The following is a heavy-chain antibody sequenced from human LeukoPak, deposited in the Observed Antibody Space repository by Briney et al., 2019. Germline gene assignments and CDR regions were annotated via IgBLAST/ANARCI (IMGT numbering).Heavy chain of an antibody. J-gene: IGHJ6*02. CDR2: ISSSSATI. V-gene: IGHV3-48*04. Sequence: GGSLRLSCAASGFTFSTYSMNWVRQAPGKGLEWVSYISSSSATIYYADSVEGRFTISRDNAKNSLYLQMNSLRAGDTAVYYCARVLPSLSGDYGMDVWGQGTTVTVSS. CDR3: ARVLPSLSGDYGMDV. CDR1: GFTFSTYS. D-gene: IGHD2-2*01.